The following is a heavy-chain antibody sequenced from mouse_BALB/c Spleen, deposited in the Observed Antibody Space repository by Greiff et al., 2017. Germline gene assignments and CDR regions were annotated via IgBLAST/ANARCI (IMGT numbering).Heavy chain of an antibody. CDR1: GFSLTGYG. CDR2: IWGGGST. CDR3: AKHHTTGGTWFAY. V-gene: IGHV2-6-5*01. Sequence: VQLQQSGPGLVAPSQSLSITCTVSGFSLTGYGVRWIRQPPGKVLEWLGVIWGGGSTYYNSALKSRLSIRKDNSKSQVFLKMNSLQTDDTAMYYGAKHHTTGGTWFAYWGQGTLVTVSA. J-gene: IGHJ3*01. D-gene: IGHD1-1*01.